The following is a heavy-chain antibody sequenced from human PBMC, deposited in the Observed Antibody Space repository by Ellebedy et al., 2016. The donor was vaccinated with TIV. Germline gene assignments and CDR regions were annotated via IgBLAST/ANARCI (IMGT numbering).Heavy chain of an antibody. Sequence: SETLSLTCTVSGGSISSSSYNWGWIRQPPGKGLEWIGSIYYSGSTYYNPSLKSRITISVDTSKNQFSLKLSSVTAADTAMYYCTRGGTSYSDYWGQGTLVTVSS. CDR3: TRGGTSYSDY. CDR1: GGSISSSSYN. V-gene: IGHV4-39*07. D-gene: IGHD1-1*01. J-gene: IGHJ4*02. CDR2: IYYSGST.